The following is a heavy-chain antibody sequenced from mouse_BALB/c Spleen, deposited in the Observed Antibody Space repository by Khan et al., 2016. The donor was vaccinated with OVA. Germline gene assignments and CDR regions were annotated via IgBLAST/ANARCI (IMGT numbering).Heavy chain of an antibody. J-gene: IGHJ3*01. D-gene: IGHD2-14*01. Sequence: VQLQQSGAELARPGASVKMSCKASGYTFTSYTIHWIKKRPGQGLEWIGYINPSNGYTNYNQKFKDKATLTTDKSYTTAYLQLSSLTSDDSAVXICVRDGAYHRNDGWFAYWGQGTLVTGSA. CDR1: GYTFTSYT. CDR2: INPSNGYT. CDR3: VRDGAYHRNDGWFAY. V-gene: IGHV1-4*01.